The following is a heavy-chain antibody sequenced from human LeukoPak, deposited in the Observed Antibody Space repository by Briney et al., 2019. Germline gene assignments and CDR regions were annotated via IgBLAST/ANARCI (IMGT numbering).Heavy chain of an antibody. D-gene: IGHD6-13*01. CDR2: IRYDGSKK. V-gene: IGHV3-30*02. J-gene: IGHJ4*02. Sequence: PGGSLRLSCAASGFTLSSYGMHWVRQAPGKGLEGVAFIRYDGSKKYYADSVKGGFTISRDNSKNTLYLQMNSLRAEDTAVYYCAKDSSWYDDPVHFDYWGQGTLVTVSS. CDR1: GFTLSSYG. CDR3: AKDSSWYDDPVHFDY.